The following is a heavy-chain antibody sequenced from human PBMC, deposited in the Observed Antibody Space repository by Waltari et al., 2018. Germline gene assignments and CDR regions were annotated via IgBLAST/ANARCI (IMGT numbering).Heavy chain of an antibody. CDR3: AKRASITIFGTASFDY. J-gene: IGHJ4*02. CDR1: GFTFSSYA. CDR2: ISGSGGST. V-gene: IGHV3-23*04. D-gene: IGHD3-3*01. Sequence: EVQLVESGGGLVQPGGSLRLSCAASGFTFSSYAMSWVRQAPGKGLEGVSAISGSGGSTYYADSVKGRFTISRDNSKNTLYLQMNSLRAEDTAVYYCAKRASITIFGTASFDYWGQGTLVTVSS.